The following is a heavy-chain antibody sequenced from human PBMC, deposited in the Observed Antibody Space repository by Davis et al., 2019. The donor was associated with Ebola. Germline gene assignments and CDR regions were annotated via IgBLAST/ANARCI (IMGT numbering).Heavy chain of an antibody. J-gene: IGHJ5*02. D-gene: IGHD5-24*01. V-gene: IGHV3-15*01. CDR2: IKSKTDGGTT. CDR1: GFTFSNAW. Sequence: GESLKISCAASGFTFSNAWISWVRQAPGKGLEWVGRIKSKTDGGTTDYAAPVKGRFTISRDDSKNTLYLQMNSLKTEDTAVYYCARERMATITSWGQGTLVTVSS. CDR3: ARERMATITS.